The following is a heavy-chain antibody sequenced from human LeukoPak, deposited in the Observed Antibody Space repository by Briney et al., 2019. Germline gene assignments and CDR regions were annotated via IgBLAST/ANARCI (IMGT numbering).Heavy chain of an antibody. CDR3: ARGNYYDSSGYSLGY. CDR1: GFTFSSYW. CDR2: INSDGSST. V-gene: IGHV3-74*01. J-gene: IGHJ4*02. Sequence: GGSLRLSCAAPGFTFSSYWMHWVRQAPGKGLGWVSRINSDGSSTSYADSVKGRFTISRDNAKNTLYLQMNNLRAEDTAVYYCARGNYYDSSGYSLGYWGQGTLVTVSS. D-gene: IGHD3-22*01.